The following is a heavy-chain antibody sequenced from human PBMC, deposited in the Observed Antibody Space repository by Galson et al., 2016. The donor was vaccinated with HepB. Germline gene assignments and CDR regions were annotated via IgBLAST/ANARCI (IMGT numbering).Heavy chain of an antibody. CDR3: AKLIALPRTCDWFDP. CDR1: GGSVSSGRYY. D-gene: IGHD6-19*01. Sequence: SETLSLTCTVSGGSVSSGRYYWSWIRQPPGRGLEWIGYTSYSGNTNYNPSLKSRVTISVDTSKNQFSLKLTSVTAADTAIYYCAKLIALPRTCDWFDPWGQGTLVTVSS. J-gene: IGHJ5*02. CDR2: TSYSGNT. V-gene: IGHV4-61*01.